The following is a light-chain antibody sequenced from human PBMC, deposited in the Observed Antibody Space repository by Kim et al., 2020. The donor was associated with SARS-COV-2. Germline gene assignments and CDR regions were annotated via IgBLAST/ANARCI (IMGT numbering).Light chain of an antibody. CDR1: QTIGIA. J-gene: IGKJ4*01. V-gene: IGKV3-11*01. CDR2: DAA. Sequence: PWERAILSCRASQTIGIALGWYQHKRGQAPRLLIYDAANRAAGIPDRFSGGGSGTDFTLTISSLEPEEFAIYYCQQRNNWPPAVTFGGGTKVDIK. CDR3: QQRNNWPPAVT.